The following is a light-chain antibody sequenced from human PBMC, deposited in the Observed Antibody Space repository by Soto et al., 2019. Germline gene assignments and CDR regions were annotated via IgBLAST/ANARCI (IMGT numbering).Light chain of an antibody. CDR2: QTS. V-gene: IGKV3-11*01. CDR3: QQRSNWPRIT. Sequence: EIVLTQSPATLSSFPGDRVTLSCRASQYINTRLAWYQHRPGQAPRLLIYQTSIRAAGIPARFSASGSGTDFTLTISSLVPEDFAVYYCQQRSNWPRITFGQGTRLEIK. J-gene: IGKJ5*01. CDR1: QYINTR.